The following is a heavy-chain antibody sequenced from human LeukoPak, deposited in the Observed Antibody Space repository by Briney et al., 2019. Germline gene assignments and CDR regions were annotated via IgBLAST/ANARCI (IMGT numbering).Heavy chain of an antibody. J-gene: IGHJ5*02. V-gene: IGHV4-34*01. CDR3: ARRVSGRRWASDP. Sequence: SETLSLTCAVYCGSFSGYYWSWIRQPPGKWLECIGVVDDSGSTNYNPSLKSRVTIPVDTSKNQFSLKLRSWTAATRPVFYCARRVSGRRWASDPWGQGTLVTVSS. CDR2: VDDSGST. CDR1: CGSFSGYY. D-gene: IGHD3-10*01.